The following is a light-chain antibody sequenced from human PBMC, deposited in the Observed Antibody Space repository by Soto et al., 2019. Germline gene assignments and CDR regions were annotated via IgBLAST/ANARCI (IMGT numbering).Light chain of an antibody. CDR2: GAS. Sequence: EIVLTQSPGTLSLSPGERATLSCRASQSVSSSYFAWYQQKPGQAPRLLIYGASSRATGIPDRFSGSGSGTAFTLTISRLEPEDFAVYYCQQYGNGFTFGPGTKVDIK. V-gene: IGKV3-20*01. CDR3: QQYGNGFT. J-gene: IGKJ3*01. CDR1: QSVSSSY.